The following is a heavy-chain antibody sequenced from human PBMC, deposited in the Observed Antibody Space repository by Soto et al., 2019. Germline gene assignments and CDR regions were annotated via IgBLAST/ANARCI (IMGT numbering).Heavy chain of an antibody. Sequence: QVQLVQSGAEVKKPGSSVKVSCKASGGTFSSYAISWVRQAPGQGLEWMGGIISIFGTADYAQKFQGRVTLTADESTRTAYMGLSSLRSEDTAVYYCASHSGSSPEGRYYYGMDVWGQGTTVTVSS. CDR2: IISIFGTA. D-gene: IGHD1-26*01. CDR1: GGTFSSYA. CDR3: ASHSGSSPEGRYYYGMDV. V-gene: IGHV1-69*12. J-gene: IGHJ6*02.